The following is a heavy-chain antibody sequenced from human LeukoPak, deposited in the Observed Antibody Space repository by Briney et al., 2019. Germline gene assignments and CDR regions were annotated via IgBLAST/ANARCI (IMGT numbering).Heavy chain of an antibody. Sequence: SGTLSLTCIVSGDSIRNSNWWSWVRQVPGEGLEWIGEIFESGSTNYSPSLKSRVSISVDKSKNQFSLKLNSVTAADTAVYYCAREPSYSGWFDPWGQGTLVTVSS. V-gene: IGHV4-4*02. J-gene: IGHJ5*02. CDR3: AREPSYSGWFDP. CDR1: GDSIRNSNW. CDR2: IFESGST. D-gene: IGHD2-21*01.